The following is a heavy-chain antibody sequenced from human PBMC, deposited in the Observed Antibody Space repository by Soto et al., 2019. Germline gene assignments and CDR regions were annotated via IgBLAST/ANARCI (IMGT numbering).Heavy chain of an antibody. Sequence: HPGGSLRLSCAASGFPFSIYAMHWVRQSPGKGLEWVAFISYDGSNKYYADSVKGRFTISRDNSKNTLYLQMNSLRAEDTAVYYCATDYYDSSGDYPIDYWGKGTLVTVSS. J-gene: IGHJ4*02. CDR3: ATDYYDSSGDYPIDY. CDR1: GFPFSIYA. CDR2: ISYDGSNK. D-gene: IGHD3-22*01. V-gene: IGHV3-30-3*01.